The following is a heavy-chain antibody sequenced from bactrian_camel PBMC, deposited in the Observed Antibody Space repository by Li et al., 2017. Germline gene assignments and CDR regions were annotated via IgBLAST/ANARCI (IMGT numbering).Heavy chain of an antibody. CDR3: AAWTRWVTWSYDGDDVTY. Sequence: HVQLVESGGGSVQAGGSLRLSCVASGEYRRRSNCMAWFRQSPGKEREGVARIYTGGRSTQYADSVKGRFTVGQDNGDNTVYLQMDMLKPEDTAMYYCAAWTRWVTWSYDGDDVTYWGQGTQVTVS. CDR1: GEYRRRSNC. CDR2: IYTGGRST. D-gene: IGHD1*01. J-gene: IGHJ4*01. V-gene: IGHV3S54*01.